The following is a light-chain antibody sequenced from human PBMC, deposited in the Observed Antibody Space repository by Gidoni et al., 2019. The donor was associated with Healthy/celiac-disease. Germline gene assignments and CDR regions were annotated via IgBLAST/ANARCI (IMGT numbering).Light chain of an antibody. CDR1: QSVSSN. J-gene: IGKJ2*01. V-gene: IGKV3-15*01. CDR3: QQYNNWPYT. CDR2: GAS. Sequence: EIVMTQPPATLSVSPWERATLSCRARQSVSSNLAWYQQKPGQAPRLLIYGASTRATGIPARFSGSGSGTEFTLTISSLQSEDFAVYYCQQYNNWPYTVXXXTKLEIK.